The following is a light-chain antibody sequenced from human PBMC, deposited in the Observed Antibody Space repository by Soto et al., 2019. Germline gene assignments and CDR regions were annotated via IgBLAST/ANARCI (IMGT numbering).Light chain of an antibody. J-gene: IGKJ1*01. CDR1: QGISSA. V-gene: IGKV1-13*02. CDR2: DAS. CDR3: QQFNSYPPWT. Sequence: AIQLTQSPSSLSASVGDRVTITCRASQGISSALAWYQQKPGKAPKLLIYDASSLESGVPSRFSVSGSGTYFTLTLSSLQPEDFATYYCQQFNSYPPWTFGKGTKVEIK.